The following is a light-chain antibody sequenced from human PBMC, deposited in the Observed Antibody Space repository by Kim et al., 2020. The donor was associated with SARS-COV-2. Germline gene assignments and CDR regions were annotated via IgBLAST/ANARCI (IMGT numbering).Light chain of an antibody. CDR3: QQSDAIPYT. Sequence: SASVGDRVTITCRASQSISTYLNWYQQKPGKAPKLLIYAASSLQSGVPSRFSGSGSGTDFTLTISSLQPEDFATYYCQQSDAIPYTFGQGTKLEI. CDR2: AAS. J-gene: IGKJ2*01. CDR1: QSISTY. V-gene: IGKV1-39*01.